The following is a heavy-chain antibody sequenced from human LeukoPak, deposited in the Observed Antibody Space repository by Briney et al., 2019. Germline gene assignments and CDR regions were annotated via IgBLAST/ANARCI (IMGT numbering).Heavy chain of an antibody. Sequence: GGSLRLSCAASGFTFSSYAMSWVRQAPGKGLEWVSAISGSGGSTYYADSVNGRFTISRDNSKNTLYLQMNSLRAEDTAVYYCAKDHRVWFGEFHNWFDPWGQGTLVTVSS. J-gene: IGHJ5*02. D-gene: IGHD3-10*01. V-gene: IGHV3-23*01. CDR3: AKDHRVWFGEFHNWFDP. CDR2: ISGSGGST. CDR1: GFTFSSYA.